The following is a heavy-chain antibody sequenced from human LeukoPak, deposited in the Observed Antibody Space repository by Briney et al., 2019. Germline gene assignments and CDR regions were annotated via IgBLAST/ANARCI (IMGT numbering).Heavy chain of an antibody. V-gene: IGHV1-18*01. J-gene: IGHJ4*02. D-gene: IGHD6-13*01. Sequence: GASVKVSCKPYGYTFNTYGITWVRQAPGQGLEWMGWISPYNGNTNYAQKFQGRVTLTTDTSTSTAYMELRSLRSDDTAVYYCAREDSSSWNYYFDYWGQGTLVTVSS. CDR1: GYTFNTYG. CDR3: AREDSSSWNYYFDY. CDR2: ISPYNGNT.